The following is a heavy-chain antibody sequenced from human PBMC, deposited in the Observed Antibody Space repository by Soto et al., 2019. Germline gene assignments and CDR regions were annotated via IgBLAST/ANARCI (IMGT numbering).Heavy chain of an antibody. CDR3: AREFSSSSDLYYYYYPMDV. Sequence: SLRLSCAASGFTFSNYAMHWVRQAPGKGLEWVAVISYDGSNKYYADSVKGRFTITRVNSKHTLYLQMSSLRSEDTALYYCAREFSSSSDLYYYYYPMDVWGQGTTVTVSS. CDR1: GFTFSNYA. D-gene: IGHD6-6*01. CDR2: ISYDGSNK. V-gene: IGHV3-30-3*01. J-gene: IGHJ6*02.